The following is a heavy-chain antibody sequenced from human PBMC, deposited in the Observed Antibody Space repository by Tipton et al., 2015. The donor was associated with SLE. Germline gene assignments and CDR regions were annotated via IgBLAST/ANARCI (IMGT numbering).Heavy chain of an antibody. CDR1: GFTFSSYE. J-gene: IGHJ1*01. CDR3: ATGGYSSGWYSGEYFQH. V-gene: IGHV3-48*03. D-gene: IGHD6-19*01. Sequence: SLRLSCAASGFTFSSYEMNWVRQAPGKGLEWVSYISSSGSTIYYADSVKGRFTISRDNAKNSLYLQMNSLRAEDTAVYYCATGGYSSGWYSGEYFQHWGQGTLVTVSS. CDR2: ISSSGSTI.